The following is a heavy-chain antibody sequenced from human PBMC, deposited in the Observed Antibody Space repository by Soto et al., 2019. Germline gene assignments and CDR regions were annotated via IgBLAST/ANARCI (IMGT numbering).Heavy chain of an antibody. CDR1: GGSISSYY. V-gene: IGHV4-4*07. Sequence: QVQLQESGPGLVKPSETLSLTCTVSGGSISSYYWSWIRQPAGKGLEWIGRIYTSGSTKYNPSLRSRVTMSVDTTKNQFSLKLSSVTAADTAVYYCARYLLDVYIVATSTNAFDIWGQGTIVTVSS. D-gene: IGHD5-12*01. J-gene: IGHJ3*02. CDR3: ARYLLDVYIVATSTNAFDI. CDR2: IYTSGST.